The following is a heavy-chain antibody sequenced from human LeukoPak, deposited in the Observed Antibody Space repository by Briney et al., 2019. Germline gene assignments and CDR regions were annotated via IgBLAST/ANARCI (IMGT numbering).Heavy chain of an antibody. CDR2: IYSGGST. D-gene: IGHD3-22*01. V-gene: IGHV3-66*01. CDR3: ARTLTYYYDSSGHYYFDY. CDR1: GFTVSSNY. Sequence: GGSLTLSCAASGFTVSSNYMSWVRQAPGKGLEWVSVIYSGGSTYYADSVKGRFTISRDNSKNTLYLQMNSLRADDTAVYYCARTLTYYYDSSGHYYFDYWGQGTLVTVSS. J-gene: IGHJ4*02.